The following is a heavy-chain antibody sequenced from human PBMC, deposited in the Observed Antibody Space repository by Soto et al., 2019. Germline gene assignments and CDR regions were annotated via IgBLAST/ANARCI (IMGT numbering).Heavy chain of an antibody. V-gene: IGHV1-18*01. Sequence: QLVQSGAEVKKPGASVKVSCKVSSFTLNSYGISWVRQAPGQGLEWMGWISAYNGNTNYAQKFQGRVTMTTDTSTSTAYMELRSLRSDDTAVYYCARLVAVALVNYFDFWGQGNLVTVTS. CDR3: ARLVAVALVNYFDF. J-gene: IGHJ4*02. CDR1: SFTLNSYG. CDR2: ISAYNGNT. D-gene: IGHD6-19*01.